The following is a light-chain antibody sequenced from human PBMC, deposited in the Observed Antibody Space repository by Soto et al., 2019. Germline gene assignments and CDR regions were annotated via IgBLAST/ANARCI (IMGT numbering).Light chain of an antibody. J-gene: IGLJ2*01. CDR1: SSDVGGYHY. CDR2: NVN. CDR3: CSYAGIYTLV. Sequence: QSALTQPRSVSGSPGQSVTIACTGTSSDVGGYHYVSWYQHHPGKAPKLMIFNVNERPSGVPARFSGSKSGNTAYLTISGLQAEDEADYYCCSYAGIYTLVFGGGTKVTVL. V-gene: IGLV2-11*01.